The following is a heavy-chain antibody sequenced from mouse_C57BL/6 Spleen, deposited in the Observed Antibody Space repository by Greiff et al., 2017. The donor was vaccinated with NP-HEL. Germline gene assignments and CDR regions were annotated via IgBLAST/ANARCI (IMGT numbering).Heavy chain of an antibody. CDR3: ARDGGYGFDY. Sequence: EVMLVESGGGLVQSGRSLRLSCATSGFTFSDFYMEWVRQAPGKGLEWIAASRNKANDYTTEYSASVKGRFIVSRDTSQSILYLQMNALRAEDTAIYYCARDGGYGFDYWGQGTTLTVSS. CDR1: GFTFSDFY. D-gene: IGHD1-1*01. V-gene: IGHV7-1*01. J-gene: IGHJ2*01. CDR2: SRNKANDYTT.